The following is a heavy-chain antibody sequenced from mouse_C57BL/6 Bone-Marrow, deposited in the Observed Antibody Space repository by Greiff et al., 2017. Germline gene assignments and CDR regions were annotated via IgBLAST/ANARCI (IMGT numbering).Heavy chain of an antibody. V-gene: IGHV14-4*01. CDR2: IDPENGDT. J-gene: IGHJ4*01. Sequence: EVQLQQSGAELVRPGASVKLSCTASGFNIKDDYMHWVKQRPEQGLEWIGWIDPENGDTEYASKFQGKATITADTSSNTAYLQLSSLTSEDTAVYYCTTFEVTGGYAMDYWGQGTSVTVSS. D-gene: IGHD2-2*01. CDR3: TTFEVTGGYAMDY. CDR1: GFNIKDDY.